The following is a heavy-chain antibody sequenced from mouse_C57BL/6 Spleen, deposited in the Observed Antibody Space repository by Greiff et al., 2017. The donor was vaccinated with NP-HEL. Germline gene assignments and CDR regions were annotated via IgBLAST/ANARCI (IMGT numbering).Heavy chain of an antibody. CDR2: ISDGGSYT. V-gene: IGHV5-4*01. Sequence: VQLKESGGGLVKPGGSLKLSCAASGFTFSSYAMSWVRQTPEKRLEWVATISDGGSYTYYPDNVKGRFTISRDNAKNNLYLQMSHLKSEDTAIYYCARESYGSSYFDYWGQGTTLTVSS. CDR1: GFTFSSYA. D-gene: IGHD1-1*01. J-gene: IGHJ2*01. CDR3: ARESYGSSYFDY.